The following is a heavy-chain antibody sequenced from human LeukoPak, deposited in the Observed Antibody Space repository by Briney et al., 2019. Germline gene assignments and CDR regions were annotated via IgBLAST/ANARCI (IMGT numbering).Heavy chain of an antibody. CDR2: IIPIFGTA. D-gene: IGHD3-3*01. Sequence: ASVKVSCKASGGTFSKYSINWVRQAPGQGLEWMGGIIPIFGTANYAQKFQGRVTITADESTSTAYMELSSLRSEDTAVYYCARPRALYYDFWSGYYPFDYWGQGTLVTVSS. J-gene: IGHJ4*02. CDR1: GGTFSKYS. V-gene: IGHV1-69*13. CDR3: ARPRALYYDFWSGYYPFDY.